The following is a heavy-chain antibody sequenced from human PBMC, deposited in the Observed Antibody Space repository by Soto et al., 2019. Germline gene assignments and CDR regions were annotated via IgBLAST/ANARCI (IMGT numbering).Heavy chain of an antibody. V-gene: IGHV3-23*01. Sequence: PGGSLRLSCAASGFTFSSYAMSWVRQAPGKGLEWVSAISGSGGSTYYADSVKGRFTISRDNSKNTLYLQMNSLRAEDTAVYYCAKSPDRSMITFGGVIVFDYWGQGTLVTVSS. CDR1: GFTFSSYA. J-gene: IGHJ4*02. D-gene: IGHD3-16*02. CDR3: AKSPDRSMITFGGVIVFDY. CDR2: ISGSGGST.